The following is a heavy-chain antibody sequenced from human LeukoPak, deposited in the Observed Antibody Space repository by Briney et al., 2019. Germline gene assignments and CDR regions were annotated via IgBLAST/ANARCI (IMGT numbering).Heavy chain of an antibody. Sequence: ASVKVSCKASGYTFTSYDINWVRHATGQGLEWMGWMNPNSGNTGYAQKLQGRVTMTRNTSISTAYMELSSLRSEDTAVYYCARELVGNPIDYWGQGTLVTVSS. V-gene: IGHV1-8*01. CDR3: ARELVGNPIDY. CDR1: GYTFTSYD. CDR2: MNPNSGNT. J-gene: IGHJ4*02. D-gene: IGHD6-13*01.